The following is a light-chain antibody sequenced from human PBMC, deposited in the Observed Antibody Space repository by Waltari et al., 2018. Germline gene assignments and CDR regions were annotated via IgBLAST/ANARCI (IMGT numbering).Light chain of an antibody. J-gene: IGLJ3*02. V-gene: IGLV2-14*03. CDR1: GSDIGGSY. Sequence: QSALTQPASVSGSPGQSITISCSGTGSDIGGSYVSWYQQRPGKDPKLLIYGVSTRPSVFSDRFAGSKSGNRASLTISCLQAEDDSDYYCCSYTTTTTWVFGGGTKLTVL. CDR2: GVS. CDR3: CSYTTTTTWV.